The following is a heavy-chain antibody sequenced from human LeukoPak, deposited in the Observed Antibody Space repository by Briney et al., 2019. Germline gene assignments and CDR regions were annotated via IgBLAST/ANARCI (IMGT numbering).Heavy chain of an antibody. D-gene: IGHD2-2*01. V-gene: IGHV1-18*01. CDR1: GYTFTFYG. CDR3: ARDPGLPASGPDY. CDR2: INTYNGNT. Sequence: ASVKVSCKSSGYTFTFYGISWVRQAPGQGLEWMGWINTYNGNTNYAQNLQGRVTISTDTSTSTAYMELRSLTFDDTAVYYCARDPGLPASGPDYWGQGTLVTVSS. J-gene: IGHJ4*02.